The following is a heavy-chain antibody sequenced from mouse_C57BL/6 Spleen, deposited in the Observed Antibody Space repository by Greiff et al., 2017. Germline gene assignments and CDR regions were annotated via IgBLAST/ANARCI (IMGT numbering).Heavy chain of an antibody. CDR1: GFTFSSYA. Sequence: EVKVVESGGGLVKPGGSLKLSCAASGFTFSSYAMSWVRQTPEKRLEWVETISAGGSYTYYPDKVKGRFTISRDNAKNNPYLQMSQLKSEDTAMYYCARGGGTGSAWFAYWGQGTLVTVSA. CDR2: ISAGGSYT. J-gene: IGHJ3*01. CDR3: ARGGGTGSAWFAY. D-gene: IGHD4-1*01. V-gene: IGHV5-4*03.